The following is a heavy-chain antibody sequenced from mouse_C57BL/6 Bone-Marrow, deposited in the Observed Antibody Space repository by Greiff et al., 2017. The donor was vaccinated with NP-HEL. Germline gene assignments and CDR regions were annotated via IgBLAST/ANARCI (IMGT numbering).Heavy chain of an antibody. CDR3: AREGYSTTVVATEGYYFDY. V-gene: IGHV1-52*01. CDR2: IDPSDSET. CDR1: GYTFTSYW. D-gene: IGHD1-1*01. Sequence: QVQLQQPGAELVRPGSSVKLSCKASGYTFTSYWMHWVKQRPIQGLEWIGNIDPSDSETHSNQKFKDKATLTVDKSSSTAYMHLSSLTSEDAAVYYCAREGYSTTVVATEGYYFDYWGQGTTLTVSS. J-gene: IGHJ2*01.